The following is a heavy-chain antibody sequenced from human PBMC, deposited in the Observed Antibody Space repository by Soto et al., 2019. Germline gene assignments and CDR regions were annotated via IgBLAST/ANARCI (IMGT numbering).Heavy chain of an antibody. Sequence: SETLSLTCSVSGDSISSGEYYWTWIRQTPGKGLDWIGYIHHSGATWYNPSLKSRLTMSVDMSKNQFSLKLTSVTAADTAVYFCSRRLVRPLQLFTSWGPGTLVPVSS. J-gene: IGHJ5*02. CDR2: IHHSGAT. CDR3: SRRLVRPLQLFTS. D-gene: IGHD3-10*01. V-gene: IGHV4-30-4*01. CDR1: GDSISSGEYY.